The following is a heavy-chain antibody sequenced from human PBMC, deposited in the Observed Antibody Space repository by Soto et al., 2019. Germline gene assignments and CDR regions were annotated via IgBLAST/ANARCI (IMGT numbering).Heavy chain of an antibody. CDR1: GITFSNYG. D-gene: IGHD6-13*01. Sequence: PGGLMRLCCAASGITFSNYGMHWVRKGPEKGLVWVSQINADGSTTSYSDSVKGRFTISRDNAKNTLYLQMNSLRAEDSVVFYCVNVGEATAGPLKFWGQGTPVTVSS. V-gene: IGHV3-74*01. CDR2: INADGSTT. J-gene: IGHJ4*02. CDR3: VNVGEATAGPLKF.